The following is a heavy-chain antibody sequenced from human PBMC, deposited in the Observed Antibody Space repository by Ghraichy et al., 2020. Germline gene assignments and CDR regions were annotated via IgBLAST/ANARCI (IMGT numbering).Heavy chain of an antibody. V-gene: IGHV3-30*02. CDR3: AKDLGGDYRSFDY. D-gene: IGHD2-21*01. CDR2: KRHDGSNE. Sequence: GASLNISCAASGFTFSIYGMHWVRQAPGKGLEWVAYKRHDGSNEYFADSVKGRFTISRDNSKNTLYLQMNSLRAEDTAVYYCAKDLGGDYRSFDYWGQGTLVTVSS. CDR1: GFTFSIYG. J-gene: IGHJ4*02.